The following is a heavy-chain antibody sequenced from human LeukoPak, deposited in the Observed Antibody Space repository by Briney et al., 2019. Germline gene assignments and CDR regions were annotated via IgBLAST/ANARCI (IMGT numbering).Heavy chain of an antibody. J-gene: IGHJ4*02. Sequence: SETLSLTCTVSGGSISSSSYYWGWIRQPPGKGLEWIGSIYYSGSTYYNPSLKSRVTISVDTSKNQFSLKLSSVTAADTAVYYCARDGGQLVLVWGQGTLVTVSS. V-gene: IGHV4-39*07. CDR2: IYYSGST. CDR3: ARDGGQLVLV. CDR1: GGSISSSSYY. D-gene: IGHD6-6*01.